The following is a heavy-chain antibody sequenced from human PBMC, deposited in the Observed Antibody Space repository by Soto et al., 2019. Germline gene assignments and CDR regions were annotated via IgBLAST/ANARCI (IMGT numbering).Heavy chain of an antibody. Sequence: PSETLSLTCAVSGGSMRSGDYSWSWIRQHPGKGLEWIGYIYYSGSTYYNPSLKSRVTISVDTSKNQFSLKLSSVTAADTAVYYCARAYYYYDSSGYYDPYYFDYWGQGTLVTVSS. CDR3: ARAYYYYDSSGYYDPYYFDY. D-gene: IGHD3-22*01. J-gene: IGHJ4*02. V-gene: IGHV4-31*11. CDR1: GGSMRSGDYS. CDR2: IYYSGST.